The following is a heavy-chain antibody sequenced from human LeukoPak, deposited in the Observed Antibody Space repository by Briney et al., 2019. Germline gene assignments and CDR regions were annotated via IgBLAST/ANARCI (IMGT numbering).Heavy chain of an antibody. J-gene: IGHJ3*02. CDR3: ARYEEQDGAFDI. V-gene: IGHV4-59*08. D-gene: IGHD1-26*01. CDR1: GGSISSYY. Sequence: KPSETLSLTCTVSGGSISSYYWSWIRQPPGKGLEWIGYIYYSGSTNYNPSLKSRVTISVDTSKNQFSLKLSSVTAADTAVYYCARYEEQDGAFDIWGQGTMVTVSS. CDR2: IYYSGST.